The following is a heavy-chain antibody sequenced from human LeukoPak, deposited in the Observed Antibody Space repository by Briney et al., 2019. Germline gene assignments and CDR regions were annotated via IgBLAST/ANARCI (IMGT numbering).Heavy chain of an antibody. D-gene: IGHD4-17*01. CDR2: IYYSGST. Sequence: TSETLSLTCTVSRGSISSYYWSWIRQPPGKGLEWIGYIYYSGSTNYNPSLKSRVTISVDTSKNQFSLKLRSVTAADTAVYYCAGIDYGDYVQHWGQGTLVTVYS. V-gene: IGHV4-59*01. CDR3: AGIDYGDYVQH. CDR1: RGSISSYY. J-gene: IGHJ1*01.